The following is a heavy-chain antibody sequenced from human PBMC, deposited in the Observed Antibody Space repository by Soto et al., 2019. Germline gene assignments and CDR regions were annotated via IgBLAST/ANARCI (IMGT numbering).Heavy chain of an antibody. CDR1: VGTFTNFA. D-gene: IGHD4-17*01. CDR2: ILPVFGKA. V-gene: IGHV1-69*01. CDR3: ARGSPTTVTTWFDP. J-gene: IGHJ5*02. Sequence: QVQLVQSGAEVKKPGSSVKGSCKASVGTFTNFAISWVRQAPGQGLEWMGGILPVFGKAKYAQRFQGRVKFTADESTSTAYLAVNSLTSDDTAVYYCARGSPTTVTTWFDPWGQGTLVTVAS.